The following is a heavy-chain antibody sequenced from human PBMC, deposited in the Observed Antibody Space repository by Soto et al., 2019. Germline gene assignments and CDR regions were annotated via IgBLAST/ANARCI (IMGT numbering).Heavy chain of an antibody. D-gene: IGHD2-21*02. CDR3: AKGKYAGDSGSKGLDY. CDR1: GYTFSSYT. V-gene: IGHV3-23*01. CDR2: IRPNGVRT. Sequence: GGSLRLSCAASGYTFSSYTMSWVRQAPGKGLEWVSAIRPNGVRTNYADSVMGRFAISRDNSKNTLFLQMDSLRAEDTAVYFCAKGKYAGDSGSKGLDYWGQGSLVTVSS. J-gene: IGHJ4*02.